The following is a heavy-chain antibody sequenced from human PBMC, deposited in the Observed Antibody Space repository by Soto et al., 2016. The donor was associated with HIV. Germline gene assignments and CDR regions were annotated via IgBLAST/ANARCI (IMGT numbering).Heavy chain of an antibody. V-gene: IGHV1-2*02. D-gene: IGHD3-10*01. CDR2: INPKNGVT. J-gene: IGHJ3*01. CDR3: ARGAAGGSGAGNAFDV. Sequence: QVQLVQSGAEVKKPGASVKVSCKASGYTFTSYYMHWVRQAPGQGLEWIGWINPKNGVTDSAQKFQGRVTMTRDTSITNLYTELGSLTSGDSAVYYCARGAAGGSGAGNAFDVWGQGTLVTVSS. CDR1: GYTFTSYY.